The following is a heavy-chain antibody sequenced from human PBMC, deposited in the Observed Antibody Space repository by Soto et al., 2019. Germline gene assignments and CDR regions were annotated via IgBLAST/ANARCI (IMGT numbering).Heavy chain of an antibody. CDR1: GGSISSYY. V-gene: IGHV4-59*01. CDR3: ARGQTGYSYGYTFDY. J-gene: IGHJ4*02. Sequence: QVQLQESGPGLVKPSETLSLTCTVSGGSISSYYWSWIRQPPGKGLEWIGYIYYSGSTNYNPSLKSRVTISVDTSKNQFSLKLSSVTAADTAVYYCARGQTGYSYGYTFDYWGQGTLVTVS. D-gene: IGHD5-18*01. CDR2: IYYSGST.